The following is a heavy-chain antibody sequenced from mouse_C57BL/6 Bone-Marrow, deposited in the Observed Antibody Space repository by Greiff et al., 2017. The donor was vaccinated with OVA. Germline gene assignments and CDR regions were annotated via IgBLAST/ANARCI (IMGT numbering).Heavy chain of an antibody. Sequence: EVQLQESGPELVKPGASVKISCKASGYSFTGYYMNWVKQSPEKSLEWIGEINPSTGGTTYNQKFKAKATLTVDKSSSTAYMQLKSLTSEDSAVYYCARRGWLRRGFDVWGTGTTVTVSS. V-gene: IGHV1-42*01. CDR3: ARRGWLRRGFDV. CDR1: GYSFTGYY. CDR2: INPSTGGT. D-gene: IGHD2-2*01. J-gene: IGHJ1*03.